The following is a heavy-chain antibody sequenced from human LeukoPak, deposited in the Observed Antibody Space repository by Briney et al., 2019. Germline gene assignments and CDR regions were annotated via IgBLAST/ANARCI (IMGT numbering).Heavy chain of an antibody. Sequence: PGGSLRLSCAASGFTFSSYSMNWVRQAPGKGLEWVSSISTSSSYIYYADSVKGRFTISRDNSKNTLYLQMNSLRAEDTAVYYCARYYYDSSGYDYWGQGTLVTVSS. J-gene: IGHJ4*02. CDR1: GFTFSSYS. CDR2: ISTSSSYI. D-gene: IGHD3-22*01. CDR3: ARYYYDSSGYDY. V-gene: IGHV3-21*04.